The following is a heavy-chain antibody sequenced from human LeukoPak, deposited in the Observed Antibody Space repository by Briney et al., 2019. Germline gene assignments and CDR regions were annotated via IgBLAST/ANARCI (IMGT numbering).Heavy chain of an antibody. CDR1: GFTFSDYA. CDR2: ISTSGTFR. J-gene: IGHJ4*02. V-gene: IGHV3-21*01. Sequence: GGSLRLSCAASGFTFSDYATSWVRQAPGKGLEWVSSISTSGTFRYYADSVKGRFTISGDNAKNSLFLQMNSLRAEDTAVYYCARSDYSGWYFFDYWGQGTLVTVSS. CDR3: ARSDYSGWYFFDY. D-gene: IGHD6-19*01.